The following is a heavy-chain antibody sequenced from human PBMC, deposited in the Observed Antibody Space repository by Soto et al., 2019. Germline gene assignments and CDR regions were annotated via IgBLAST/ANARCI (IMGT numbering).Heavy chain of an antibody. CDR2: ISSSSSYT. V-gene: IGHV3-11*06. Sequence: GGSLRLSCAASGFTFSDYYMSWIRQAPGKGLEWVSYISSSSSYTNHADSVKGRFTISRDNAKNSLYLQMNSLRAEDTAVYYCARDFPLVVVAATPTDFDYWGQGTLVTVSS. CDR3: ARDFPLVVVAATPTDFDY. CDR1: GFTFSDYY. J-gene: IGHJ4*02. D-gene: IGHD2-15*01.